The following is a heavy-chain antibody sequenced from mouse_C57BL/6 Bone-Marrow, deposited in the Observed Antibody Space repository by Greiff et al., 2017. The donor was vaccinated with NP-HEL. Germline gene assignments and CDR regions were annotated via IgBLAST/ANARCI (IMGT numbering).Heavy chain of an antibody. CDR2: IHPNSGST. CDR1: GYTFTSYW. V-gene: IGHV1-64*01. J-gene: IGHJ3*01. Sequence: QVQLQQPGAELVKPGASVKLSCKASGYTFTSYWMLWVKQRPGQGLEWIGMIHPNSGSTNYNEKFKSKATLTVDKSSNTAYMQLSSMTSEDSAVYYCAKLGRIVAYWGQGTLVTVSA. CDR3: AKLGRIVAY. D-gene: IGHD4-1*01.